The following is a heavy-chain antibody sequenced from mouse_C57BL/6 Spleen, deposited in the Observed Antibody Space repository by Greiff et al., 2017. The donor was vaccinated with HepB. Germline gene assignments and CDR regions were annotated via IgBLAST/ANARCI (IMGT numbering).Heavy chain of an antibody. J-gene: IGHJ3*01. V-gene: IGHV1-59*01. CDR1: GYTFTSCW. CDR2: IDPSDSYT. Sequence: VKLQQPGAELVRPGPSVKLSCKASGYTFTSCWMHWVKQRPGQGLEWIGVIDPSDSYTNYNQKFKGKATLTVDTSSSTAYMQLSSLTSEDSAVYYCARIEVSWGQGTLVTVSA. CDR3: ARIEVS.